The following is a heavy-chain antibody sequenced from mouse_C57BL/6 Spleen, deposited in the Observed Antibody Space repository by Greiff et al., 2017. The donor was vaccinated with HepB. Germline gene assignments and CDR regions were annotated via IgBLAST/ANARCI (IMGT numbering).Heavy chain of an antibody. Sequence: EVKLMESGGGLVKPGGSLKLSCAASGFTFSDYGMHWVRQAPEKGLEWVAYISSGSSTIYYADTVKGRFTISRDNAKNTLFLQMTSLRSEDTAMYYCARLRLQAMDYWGQGTSVTVSS. D-gene: IGHD3-2*02. CDR1: GFTFSDYG. CDR2: ISSGSSTI. J-gene: IGHJ4*01. V-gene: IGHV5-17*01. CDR3: ARLRLQAMDY.